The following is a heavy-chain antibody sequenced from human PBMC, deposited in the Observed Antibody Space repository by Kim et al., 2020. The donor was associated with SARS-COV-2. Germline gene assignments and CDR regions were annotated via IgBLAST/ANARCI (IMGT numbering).Heavy chain of an antibody. V-gene: IGHV2-70*01. CDR3: ARMRVIVATLDYYYYGMDV. Sequence: SGPTLVNPTQTLTLTCTFSGFSLSPSGMCVSWIRQPPGKALEWLALIDWDDDKYYSTSLKTRLTISKDTSKNQVVLTMTNMDPVDTATYYCARMRVIVATLDYYYYGMDVWGQGTTVTVSS. J-gene: IGHJ6*02. CDR1: GFSLSPSGMC. CDR2: IDWDDDK. D-gene: IGHD5-12*01.